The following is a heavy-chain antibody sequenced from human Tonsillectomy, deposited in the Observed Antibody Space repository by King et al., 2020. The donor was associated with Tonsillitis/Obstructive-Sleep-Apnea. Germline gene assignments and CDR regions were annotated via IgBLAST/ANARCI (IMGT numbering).Heavy chain of an antibody. CDR2: ISYDGSNK. V-gene: IGHV3-30*01. Sequence: VQLVESGGGVVQPGRSLRLSCAASGFTFSSDAMHWVRQAPGKGLEWVAVISYDGSNKYYSVSVKGRFTISRDNSKNTLYLQMNSLRAEDTAVYYCARGDGPAADPHAFDIWGQGKMVTVSS. D-gene: IGHD2-2*01. CDR3: ARGDGPAADPHAFDI. CDR1: GFTFSSDA. J-gene: IGHJ3*02.